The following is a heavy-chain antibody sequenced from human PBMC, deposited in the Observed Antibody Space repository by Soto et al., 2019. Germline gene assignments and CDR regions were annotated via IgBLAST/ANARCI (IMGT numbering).Heavy chain of an antibody. CDR1: GYTFTSYD. V-gene: IGHV1-8*01. Sequence: ASVKVSRKASGYTFTSYDINWVRQATGQGPEWMGWMNPDSGNTGYVQKFQGRVTMTRNTPISTAYMELSRLRSEDTVVYYCARSVGGSNVNFDYWGQGTLVTVSS. CDR2: MNPDSGNT. D-gene: IGHD3-10*01. J-gene: IGHJ4*02. CDR3: ARSVGGSNVNFDY.